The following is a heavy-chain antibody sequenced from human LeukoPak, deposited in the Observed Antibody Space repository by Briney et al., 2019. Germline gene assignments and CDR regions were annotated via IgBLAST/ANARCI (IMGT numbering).Heavy chain of an antibody. Sequence: GGSLRLSCAASGFTVSNNYMTWVRQAPGKGLEWVSVVYRDGNTYYADSVEGRFTISRDNSKDTVYLQMNSLRAEDTAVYYCANGKAEYSSGWPRGTLWGQGTLVTVSS. CDR2: VYRDGNT. CDR3: ANGKAEYSSGWPRGTL. V-gene: IGHV3-66*01. CDR1: GFTVSNNY. J-gene: IGHJ4*02. D-gene: IGHD6-19*01.